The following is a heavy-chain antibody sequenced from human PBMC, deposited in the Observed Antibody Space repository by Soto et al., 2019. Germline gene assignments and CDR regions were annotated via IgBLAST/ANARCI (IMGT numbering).Heavy chain of an antibody. J-gene: IGHJ3*02. CDR1: GYNFANYW. CDR3: AAGYTTGPDAFDI. Sequence: EYLKLSCKGSGYNFANYWIVWVRQMPGKGLEWMGMIFPGDSDTKNSPSLQGQITMSVDKSESSAYLQWRGLKASDTAMYYWAAGYTTGPDAFDIWGQGTMVTVSS. D-gene: IGHD6-13*01. V-gene: IGHV5-51*01. CDR2: IFPGDSDT.